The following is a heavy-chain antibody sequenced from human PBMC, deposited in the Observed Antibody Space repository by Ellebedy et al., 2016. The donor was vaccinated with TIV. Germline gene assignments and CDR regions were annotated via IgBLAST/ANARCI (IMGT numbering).Heavy chain of an antibody. D-gene: IGHD5/OR15-5a*01. Sequence: GESLKISCAASGFALSSNWMYWVRQAPGKGLVWVSRINGDGSNTDYADSVRGRFTISRDNAQNTLYLQMDSLRAEDTAVYYCARSVYTASRMDVWGQGTTVTVSS. CDR1: GFALSSNW. J-gene: IGHJ6*02. CDR2: INGDGSNT. V-gene: IGHV3-74*01. CDR3: ARSVYTASRMDV.